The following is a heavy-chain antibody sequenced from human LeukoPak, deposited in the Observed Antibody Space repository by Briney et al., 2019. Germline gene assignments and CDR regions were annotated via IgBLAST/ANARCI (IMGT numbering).Heavy chain of an antibody. D-gene: IGHD6-6*01. CDR3: ARSSSSSYYYYYMDV. V-gene: IGHV4-59*01. CDR1: GGSISSYY. Sequence: SETLSLTCTVSGGSISSYYWSWIRQPPGKGLEWIGYIYYSGSTNYNPSLKSRVTISVDTSKNQFSLKLSSVTAADTAVYYCARSSSSSYYYYYMDVWGKGTTVTASS. CDR2: IYYSGST. J-gene: IGHJ6*03.